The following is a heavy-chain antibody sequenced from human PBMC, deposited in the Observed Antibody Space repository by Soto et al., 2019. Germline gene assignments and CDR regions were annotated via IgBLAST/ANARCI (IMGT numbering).Heavy chain of an antibody. V-gene: IGHV1-8*01. Sequence: GASVKVSCKASGYTFTSYDINWVRQATGQGLEWMGWMNPNSGNTGYAQKFQGRVTMTGDTSSDTGYMELSNLRSEDTAIYYCSTSLELPLGVDIWGQGTTVTVSS. CDR1: GYTFTSYD. CDR2: MNPNSGNT. D-gene: IGHD1-7*01. J-gene: IGHJ6*02. CDR3: STSLELPLGVDI.